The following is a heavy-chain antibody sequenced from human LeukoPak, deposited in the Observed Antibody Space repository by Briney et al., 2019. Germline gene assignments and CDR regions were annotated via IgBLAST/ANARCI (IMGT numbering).Heavy chain of an antibody. CDR1: GYTFTSYG. J-gene: IGHJ6*03. Sequence: ASVTVSCKASGYTFTSYGISWVRQAPGQGLEWMGWISAYNGNTKYAQKLQGRVTMTTDTSTSTAYMELRSLRSDDTAVYYCARVKMSYYDILTGYPNYYYYYYMDVWGKGTTVTVSS. CDR3: ARVKMSYYDILTGYPNYYYYYYMDV. V-gene: IGHV1-18*01. D-gene: IGHD3-9*01. CDR2: ISAYNGNT.